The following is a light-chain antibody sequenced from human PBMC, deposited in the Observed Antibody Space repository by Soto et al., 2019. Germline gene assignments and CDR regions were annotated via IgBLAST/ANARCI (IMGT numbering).Light chain of an antibody. CDR3: SSYAGNSSPYV. CDR2: EVS. CDR1: SNDVGGYNY. J-gene: IGLJ1*01. V-gene: IGLV2-14*01. Sequence: QSALTQPASVSGSPGQSITISCTGSSNDVGGYNYVSWYQQHPGQAPKLIIYEVSDRPSGVSPRFSGSKSGNTASLTISGLQAEDEADYYCSSYAGNSSPYVFGSGTKLTVL.